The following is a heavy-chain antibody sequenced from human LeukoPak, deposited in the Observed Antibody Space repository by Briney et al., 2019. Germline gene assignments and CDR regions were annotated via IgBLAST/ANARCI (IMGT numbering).Heavy chain of an antibody. J-gene: IGHJ5*02. V-gene: IGHV3-48*04. D-gene: IGHD4-17*01. Sequence: GGSLRLSCSASGFTFSAYTMNWVRQAPGQGLEWVSYISSSGSTIYYADSVKGRFTISRDNAKNSLYLQMNSLRAEDTAVYYCARDGLDYGDYNWFDPWGQGTLVTVSS. CDR1: GFTFSAYT. CDR2: ISSSGSTI. CDR3: ARDGLDYGDYNWFDP.